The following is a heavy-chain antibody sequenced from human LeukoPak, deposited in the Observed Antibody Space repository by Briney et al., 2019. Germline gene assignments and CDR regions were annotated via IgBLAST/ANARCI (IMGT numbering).Heavy chain of an antibody. CDR3: ARVAFWGELLGHDAFDI. CDR1: GDSVYSNSDA. V-gene: IGHV6-1*01. J-gene: IGHJ3*02. CDR2: TYYRSKWYN. Sequence: SQTLSLTCAISGDSVYSNSDAWNWIRQSPSRGLEWLGRTYYRSKWYNDYAVSVKSRITINPDTSKKQFSLQLNSVTPEDTAVYYCARVAFWGELLGHDAFDIWGQGTMVTVSS. D-gene: IGHD1-26*01.